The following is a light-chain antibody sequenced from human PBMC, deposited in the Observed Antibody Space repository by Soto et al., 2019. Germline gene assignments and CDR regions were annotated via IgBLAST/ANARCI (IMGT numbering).Light chain of an antibody. J-gene: IGKJ2*01. V-gene: IGKV4-1*01. Sequence: DIVMTQSPASLAVSLGERATINCKCSQSVLYSSNNKNYLAWYQQKPGQPPKLLIYWASTRESGVPDRFSGSGSGTDFTLTIGSLQAEDVAIYYCQQYYSTPYTFGQGTNLEIK. CDR1: QSVLYSSNNKNY. CDR3: QQYYSTPYT. CDR2: WAS.